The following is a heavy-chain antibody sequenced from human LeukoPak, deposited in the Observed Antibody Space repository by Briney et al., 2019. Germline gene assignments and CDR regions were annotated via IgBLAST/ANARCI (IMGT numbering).Heavy chain of an antibody. Sequence: GGSLRLSCAASGFTFSRYAMSWVRQAPGKGLEWVSTFGNSAHYADSVKGRFTISRDNSKNTLYLQMNSLRAADTAVYYCANHGVYSGSYSMDVWGQGTTVIVSS. J-gene: IGHJ6*02. CDR3: ANHGVYSGSYSMDV. CDR1: GFTFSRYA. CDR2: FGNSA. D-gene: IGHD1-26*01. V-gene: IGHV3-23*01.